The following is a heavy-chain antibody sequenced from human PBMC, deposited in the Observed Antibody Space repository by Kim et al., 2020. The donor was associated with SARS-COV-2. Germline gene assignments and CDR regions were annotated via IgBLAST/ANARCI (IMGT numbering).Heavy chain of an antibody. CDR3: AKGGGYGDYLGTYYYYYYGMDV. CDR2: IWYDGSNK. V-gene: IGHV3-33*06. J-gene: IGHJ6*02. Sequence: GGSLRLSCAASGFTFSSYGMHWVRQAPGKGLEWVAVIWYDGSNKYYADSVKGRFTISRDNSKNTLYLQMNSLRAEDTAVYYCAKGGGYGDYLGTYYYYYYGMDVWGQGTTVTVSS. D-gene: IGHD4-17*01. CDR1: GFTFSSYG.